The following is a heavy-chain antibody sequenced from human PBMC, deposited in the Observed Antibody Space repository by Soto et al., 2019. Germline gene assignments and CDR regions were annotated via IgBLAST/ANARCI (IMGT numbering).Heavy chain of an antibody. CDR3: HGYGY. CDR1: GFTVSSSNY. V-gene: IGHV3-53*01. J-gene: IGHJ4*02. CDR2: IYTGGTT. D-gene: IGHD5-12*01. Sequence: EVQLVDSGGGLIQPGGSLRLSGVVSGFTVSSSNYMSWVRQAPGKGLEWVSVIYTGGTTYYADSVKGRFTISRDNSKNTLYLHMNSLRAEDTAVYYCHGYGYWGQGALVTVSS.